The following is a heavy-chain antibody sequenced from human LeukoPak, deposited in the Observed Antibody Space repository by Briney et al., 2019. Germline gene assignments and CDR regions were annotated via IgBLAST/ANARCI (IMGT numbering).Heavy chain of an antibody. V-gene: IGHV3-23*01. D-gene: IGHD3-16*01. J-gene: IGHJ3*02. Sequence: GGSLRLSCAASGITFSNYAMSWVRQAPGKGLEWVSTISGSGETTYYADSVKGRFTISRDNSKNTLCLQMNSLRAEDTAVYYCASEGGDAFDIWGQGTMVTVSS. CDR1: GITFSNYA. CDR3: ASEGGDAFDI. CDR2: ISGSGETT.